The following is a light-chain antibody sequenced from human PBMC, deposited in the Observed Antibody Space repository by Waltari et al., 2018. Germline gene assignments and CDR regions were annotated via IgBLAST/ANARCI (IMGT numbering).Light chain of an antibody. CDR1: QTNRSD. V-gene: IGKV3-15*01. CDR3: QQYDHWPPA. Sequence: ETVMTQSPATLSVSPGERVILSCRASQTNRSDLAWYQQKPGQSPRLLIYGASTRATAIPARFSGSGSGTEFTLTISSLQSEDFAFYYCQQYDHWPPAFGPGTKVDVK. CDR2: GAS. J-gene: IGKJ3*01.